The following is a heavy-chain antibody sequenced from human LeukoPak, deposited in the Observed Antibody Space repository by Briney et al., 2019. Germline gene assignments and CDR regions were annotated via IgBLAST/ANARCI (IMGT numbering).Heavy chain of an antibody. CDR3: ARARSYSSFDY. CDR2: ISSSSSTI. V-gene: IGHV3-11*04. J-gene: IGHJ4*02. Sequence: GGSLRLSCAASGFTFSDYYMSWIRQAPGKGLEWVSYISSSSSTIYYADSVKGRFTISRDNAKNSLYLQMNSLRAEDTAVYYCARARSYSSFDYWGQGTLVTVSS. D-gene: IGHD1-26*01. CDR1: GFTFSDYY.